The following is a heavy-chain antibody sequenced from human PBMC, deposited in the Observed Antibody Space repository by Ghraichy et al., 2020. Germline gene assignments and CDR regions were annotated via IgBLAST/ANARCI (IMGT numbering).Heavy chain of an antibody. CDR2: IYYSGST. J-gene: IGHJ4*02. CDR1: GGSISSSSYY. Sequence: SETLSLTCTVSGGSISSSSYYWGWIRQPPGKGLEWIGGIYYSGSTYYNPSLKSRVTISVDTSKNQFSLKLSSVTAADTAVYYCATDLGFYDYWGQGTRVTVSS. V-gene: IGHV4-39*02. D-gene: IGHD3-3*01. CDR3: ATDLGFYDY.